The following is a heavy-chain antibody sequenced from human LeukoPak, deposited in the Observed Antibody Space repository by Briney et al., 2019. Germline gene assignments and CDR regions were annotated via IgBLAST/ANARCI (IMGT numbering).Heavy chain of an antibody. CDR1: GFTFSSYS. J-gene: IGHJ6*03. Sequence: GGSLRLSCAASGFTFSSYSMNWVRQAPGKGLEWVSYISSSSSTIYYADSVKGRFTISIDNAKNSLYLQMNSLRAEDTAVYYCARDEIVVVPAQKYYMDVWGKGTTVTVSS. CDR2: ISSSSSTI. D-gene: IGHD2-2*01. V-gene: IGHV3-48*01. CDR3: ARDEIVVVPAQKYYMDV.